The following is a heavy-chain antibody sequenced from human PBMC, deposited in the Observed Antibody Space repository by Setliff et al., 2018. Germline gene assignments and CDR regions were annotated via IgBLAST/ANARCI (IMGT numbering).Heavy chain of an antibody. CDR3: ARRAFIETITGYCFDL. Sequence: GASVKVSCKASGYNFPGYYLHWVRQAPGQGLEWMGWISPHTGNTQYAQNFQGRVTMTRDTPITTAYMELSSLRSNDTAFYYCARRAFIETITGYCFDLWGQGTQVTVSS. CDR2: ISPHTGNT. V-gene: IGHV1-2*02. D-gene: IGHD1-20*01. CDR1: GYNFPGYY. J-gene: IGHJ4*02.